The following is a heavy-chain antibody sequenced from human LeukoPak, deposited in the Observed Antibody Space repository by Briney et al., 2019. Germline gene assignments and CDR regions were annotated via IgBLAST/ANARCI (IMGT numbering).Heavy chain of an antibody. CDR1: GFTFSSYA. CDR2: ISGSGGST. D-gene: IGHD3-10*02. J-gene: IGHJ4*02. CDR3: AKPSSYGYYVRIPFDY. V-gene: IGHV3-23*01. Sequence: GGSLRLPCAASGFTFSSYAMSWVRQAPGKGLEWVSAISGSGGSTYYADSVKGRFTISRDNSKNTLYLQMNSLRAEDTAVYYCAKPSSYGYYVRIPFDYWGQGTLVTVSS.